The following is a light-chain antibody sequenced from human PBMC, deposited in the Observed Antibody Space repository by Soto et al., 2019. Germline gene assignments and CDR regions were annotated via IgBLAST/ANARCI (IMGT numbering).Light chain of an antibody. Sequence: DVQMTPSPSSLSASVGDRVTITCRASQGISSYLAWYQQKPGKAPKLLIYAASTLQSGVPSRFSGSGSGTDFTLTISSLQPEDFATYYCQQLNSYPLTFGGGTKVDIK. J-gene: IGKJ4*01. CDR2: AAS. CDR3: QQLNSYPLT. V-gene: IGKV1-9*01. CDR1: QGISSY.